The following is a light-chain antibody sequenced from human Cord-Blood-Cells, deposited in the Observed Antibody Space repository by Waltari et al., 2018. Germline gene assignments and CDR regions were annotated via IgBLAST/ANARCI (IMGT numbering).Light chain of an antibody. CDR1: STPVGGYTD. J-gene: IGLJ3*02. Sequence: QSAPTPPASVSGSPGQSITIPCTRTSTPVGGYTDVSWYQQHPRKAPKLMIYDVSNRPSGVSNRFSGSKSGNTASLTISGLQAEDEADYYCSSYTSSSTWVFGGGTKLTVL. V-gene: IGLV2-14*03. CDR3: SSYTSSSTWV. CDR2: DVS.